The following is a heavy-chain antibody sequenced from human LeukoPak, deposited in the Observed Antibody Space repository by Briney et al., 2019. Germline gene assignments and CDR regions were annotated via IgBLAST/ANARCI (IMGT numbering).Heavy chain of an antibody. CDR3: ARDSRYSTNWYDY. CDR2: INHNSGGT. V-gene: IGHV1-2*02. CDR1: GYTFTASY. D-gene: IGHD6-13*01. J-gene: IGHJ5*01. Sequence: ASVKVSCKASGYTFTASYIHWVRQAPGQGLEWMGWINHNSGGTNYPQKFQGRVTMTRDTSITTAYMELSSLRSDDTAVYYCARDSRYSTNWYDYWGQGTLVTVYS.